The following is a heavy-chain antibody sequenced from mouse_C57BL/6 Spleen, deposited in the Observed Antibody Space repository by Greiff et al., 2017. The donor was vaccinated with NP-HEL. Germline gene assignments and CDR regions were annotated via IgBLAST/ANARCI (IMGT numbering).Heavy chain of an antibody. CDR2: IYPGSGNT. V-gene: IGHV1-76*01. Sequence: QVQLKESGAELVRPGASVKMSCKASGYTFTDYYINWVKQRPGQGLEWIARIYPGSGNTYYNEKFKGKATLTAEKSSSTAYMQLSSLTSEDSAVDFCARGGDLLRRRGVYFCYWGQGTTLTVSS. CDR3: ARGGDLLRRRGVYFCY. D-gene: IGHD1-2*01. J-gene: IGHJ2*01. CDR1: GYTFTDYY.